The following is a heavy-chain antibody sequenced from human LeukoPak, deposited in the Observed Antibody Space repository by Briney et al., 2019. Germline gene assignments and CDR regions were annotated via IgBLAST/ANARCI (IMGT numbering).Heavy chain of an antibody. CDR1: RFVFSSSS. CDR2: ISSSSSSI. J-gene: IGHJ4*02. CDR3: ARDLAGEQWPVY. Sequence: GGSLRLSCAASRFVFSSSSMNWVRQAPGKGLEWISYISSSSSSIYYADSVQGRFTISRDNAKNTLYLQMNSLRAEDTAVYYCARDLAGEQWPVYWGQGTLVTVSS. V-gene: IGHV3-48*04. D-gene: IGHD6-19*01.